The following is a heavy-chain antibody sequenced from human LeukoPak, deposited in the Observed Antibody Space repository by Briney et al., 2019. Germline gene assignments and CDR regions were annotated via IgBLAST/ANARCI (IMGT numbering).Heavy chain of an antibody. Sequence: PSETLSLTCTVSGGSIRSSAYYWGWVRQPPGKGMELIWSIYYTESTYCHPSLNSRVTISLDTSSNHFSLRLSSVTAADTAIYYCVRYTSPNWFDPWGLGTLVTVSS. CDR1: GGSIRSSAYY. J-gene: IGHJ5*02. V-gene: IGHV4-39*02. CDR3: VRYTSPNWFDP. D-gene: IGHD2-2*01. CDR2: IYYTEST.